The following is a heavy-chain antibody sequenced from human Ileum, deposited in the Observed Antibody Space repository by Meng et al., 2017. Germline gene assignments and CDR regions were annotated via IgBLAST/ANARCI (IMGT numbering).Heavy chain of an antibody. J-gene: IGHJ5*02. V-gene: IGHV1-69*10. Sequence: QFQLLQSGAWVKYLGSSVTVSCKASGGAFSSSAIGWLRQAPGRGLEWMGGIIPILNASTYAQNFKGRVTLSADMATTTVYMELSSLTSDDTAVYFCARDCSGGGCFDPWGQGTLVTVSS. CDR1: GGAFSSSA. D-gene: IGHD2-15*01. CDR3: ARDCSGGGCFDP. CDR2: IIPILNAS.